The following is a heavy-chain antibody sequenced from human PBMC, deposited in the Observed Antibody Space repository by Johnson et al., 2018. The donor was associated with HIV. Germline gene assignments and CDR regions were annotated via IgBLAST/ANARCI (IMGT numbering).Heavy chain of an antibody. V-gene: IGHV3-30*02. CDR1: GFTFSSYG. D-gene: IGHD3-16*01. J-gene: IGHJ3*02. CDR3: AKGGRFDAFDI. CDR2: IHYDGSNK. Sequence: QMQLVESGGGVVQPGGSLRLCCAASGFTFSSYGMHWVRQAPGKGLEWVAFIHYDGSNKYYADSVKGRFTISRDNSKNTLYLQMNSLRAEDTAVYYCAKGGRFDAFDIWGQGTMVTVSS.